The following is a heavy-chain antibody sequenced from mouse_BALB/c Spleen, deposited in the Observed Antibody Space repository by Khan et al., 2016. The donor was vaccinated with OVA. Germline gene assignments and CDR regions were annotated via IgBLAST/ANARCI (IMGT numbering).Heavy chain of an antibody. CDR3: ARLEDK. CDR2: ICACGST. Sequence: VQLQESGPGLVAPSQSLSITCTVSGFSLTSYGVHWVRQPPGKGLEWLGVICACGSTNYNSALISSLSISKDNSKSQVFLKMNSEQADDTAMYYCARLEDKWGQGTTLTVSA. J-gene: IGHJ2*01. CDR1: GFSLTSYG. V-gene: IGHV2-9*02.